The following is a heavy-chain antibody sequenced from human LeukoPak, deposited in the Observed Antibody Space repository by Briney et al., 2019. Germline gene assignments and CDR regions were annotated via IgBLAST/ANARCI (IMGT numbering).Heavy chain of an antibody. Sequence: GGSLRLFCAASIFTYSNAWMNWVRQAPGRGLEWVARVKSKPVGETTSYAATVKGRFSILRDDSRDMVYLQMNSLEAEDTAVYYCATCNGDFYFNFWGQGTLVIVSS. D-gene: IGHD2-21*02. CDR1: IFTYSNAW. V-gene: IGHV3-15*01. CDR2: VKSKPVGETT. J-gene: IGHJ4*02. CDR3: ATCNGDFYFNF.